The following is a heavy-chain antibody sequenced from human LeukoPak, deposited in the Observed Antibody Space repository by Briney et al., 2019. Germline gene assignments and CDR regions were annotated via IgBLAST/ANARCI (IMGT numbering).Heavy chain of an antibody. V-gene: IGHV3-23*01. Sequence: GGSLRLSCAASGFTFSSYATTWGRQAPGKGLEWVSVISVSGATHYAESVKGRFTISRDNSKNTLYLQMNSLRAEDTAVYYCAINWNFDYWGQGTLVTVSS. CDR3: AINWNFDY. CDR1: GFTFSSYA. J-gene: IGHJ4*02. CDR2: ISVSGAT. D-gene: IGHD1-1*01.